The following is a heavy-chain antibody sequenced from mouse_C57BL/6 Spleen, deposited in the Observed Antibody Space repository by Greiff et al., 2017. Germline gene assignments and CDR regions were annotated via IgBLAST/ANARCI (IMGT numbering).Heavy chain of an antibody. CDR1: GYTFTSYT. V-gene: IGHV1-4*01. J-gene: IGHJ2*01. D-gene: IGHD2-2*01. Sequence: QVQLQQSGAELARPGASVKMSCKASGYTFTSYTMHWVKQRPGQGLEWIGYINPSSGYTKYNQKFKDKATLTADKSSSTAYMQLSSLTSEYSAVYYCARFSTMVTTNYWGQGTTLTVSS. CDR2: INPSSGYT. CDR3: ARFSTMVTTNY.